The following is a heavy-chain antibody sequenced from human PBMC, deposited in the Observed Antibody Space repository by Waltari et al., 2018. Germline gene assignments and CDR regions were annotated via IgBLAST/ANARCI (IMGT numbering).Heavy chain of an antibody. CDR1: GFTFSSYG. CDR3: ATGIAAPGIFDY. J-gene: IGHJ4*02. V-gene: IGHV3-33*01. D-gene: IGHD6-13*01. Sequence: QVQLVESGGGVVQPGRSLRLSCAASGFTFSSYGMHWVRQAPGKGLEWVAVIWYDGSNKYYADSVKGRFTISRDNSKNTLYLQMDSLRKEDTAMYYCATGIAAPGIFDYWGRGTLVTVSS. CDR2: IWYDGSNK.